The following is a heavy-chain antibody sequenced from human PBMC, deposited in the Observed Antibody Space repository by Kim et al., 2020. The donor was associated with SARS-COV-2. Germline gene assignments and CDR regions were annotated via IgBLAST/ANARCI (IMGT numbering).Heavy chain of an antibody. V-gene: IGHV4-34*01. Sequence: GSTTCTPPLKSRVTIPVNTSKHQFSRKLSSVTAADTAVYYCARGLRCLDYWGQGALVTVSS. D-gene: IGHD4-17*01. CDR3: ARGLRCLDY. CDR2: GST. J-gene: IGHJ4*02.